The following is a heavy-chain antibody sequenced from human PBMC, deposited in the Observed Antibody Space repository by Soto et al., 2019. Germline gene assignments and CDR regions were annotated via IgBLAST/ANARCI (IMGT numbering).Heavy chain of an antibody. CDR3: ARGSGRATYYYYGMDV. CDR1: GFTFSSYG. Sequence: GGSLRLSCAASGFTFSSYGMHWVRQAPGKGLEWVAVIWYDGSNKYYADSVKGRFTISRDNSKNTLYLQMNSLRAEDTAVYYCARGSGRATYYYYGMDVWGQGTTVTVSS. D-gene: IGHD5-12*01. V-gene: IGHV3-33*01. CDR2: IWYDGSNK. J-gene: IGHJ6*02.